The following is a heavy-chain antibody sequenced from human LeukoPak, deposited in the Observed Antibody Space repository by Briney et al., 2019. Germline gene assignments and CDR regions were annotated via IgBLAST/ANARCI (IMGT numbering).Heavy chain of an antibody. D-gene: IGHD1-14*01. Sequence: ASVKVSCKVSGYTLSDLSMHWVRQARGKGLEWMGSFALEDGEKVYAQKFQGRVTMTEDTSTDTAYMELSSLRSEDTAVYYCATAFAGNLVDDWGQGTLVTVSS. J-gene: IGHJ4*02. V-gene: IGHV1-24*01. CDR2: FALEDGEK. CDR3: ATAFAGNLVDD. CDR1: GYTLSDLS.